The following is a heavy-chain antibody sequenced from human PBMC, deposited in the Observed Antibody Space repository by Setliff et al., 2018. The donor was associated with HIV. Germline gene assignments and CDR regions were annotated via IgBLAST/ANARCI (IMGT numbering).Heavy chain of an antibody. V-gene: IGHV4-61*02. Sequence: KASETLSLTCTVSGGSISSGSYYWSWIRQPAGKGLEWIGRIYTSGSTNYNPSLKSRVTISVDTSKNQFSLKLSSVTAADTAVYYCARSRIPSMLQDYWGQGTLVTVSS. D-gene: IGHD3-16*01. J-gene: IGHJ4*02. CDR2: IYTSGST. CDR3: ARSRIPSMLQDY. CDR1: GGSISSGSYY.